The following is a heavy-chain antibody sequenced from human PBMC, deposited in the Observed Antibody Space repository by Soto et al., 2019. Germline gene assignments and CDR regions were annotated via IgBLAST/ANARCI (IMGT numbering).Heavy chain of an antibody. CDR3: AKDHRRIAVAAPLGP. J-gene: IGHJ5*02. D-gene: IGHD6-19*01. Sequence: QVQLVESGGGVVQPGRSLRLSCAASGFTFSSYGMHWVRQAPGKGLEWVAVISYDGSNKYYADSVKDRFTISRDNSKNTLYLQMNSLRAEDTAVYYCAKDHRRIAVAAPLGPWGQGTLVTVSS. CDR2: ISYDGSNK. V-gene: IGHV3-30*18. CDR1: GFTFSSYG.